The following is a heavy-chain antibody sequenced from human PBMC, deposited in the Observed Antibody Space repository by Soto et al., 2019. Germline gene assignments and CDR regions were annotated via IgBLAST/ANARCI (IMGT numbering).Heavy chain of an antibody. J-gene: IGHJ5*02. Sequence: PSETLSLTCTVSGGSISSSSYYWGWIRQPPGKGLEWIGSIYYSGSTYYNPSLKSRVTISVNTSKNQFSLKLSSVTAADTAVYYCARHSWDCWKIPNNWFDPWGQGTLVTVSS. D-gene: IGHD3-3*01. CDR1: GGSISSSSYY. V-gene: IGHV4-39*01. CDR3: ARHSWDCWKIPNNWFDP. CDR2: IYYSGST.